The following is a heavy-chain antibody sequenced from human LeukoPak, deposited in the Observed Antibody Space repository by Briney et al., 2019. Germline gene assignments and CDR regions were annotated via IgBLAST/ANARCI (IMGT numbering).Heavy chain of an antibody. CDR1: GYSFTSYW. D-gene: IGHD3-22*01. V-gene: IGHV5-51*01. CDR3: AGRDHYGGSGYPNFDY. CDR2: IYPGDSDT. Sequence: GESLKISCKGSGYSFTSYWIGWVRQMPGKGLEWMGIIYPGDSDTRYSPSFQGQVTISAVKSISTAYLQWSNLKASDTAMYYCAGRDHYGGSGYPNFDYWGQGTLVTVSS. J-gene: IGHJ4*02.